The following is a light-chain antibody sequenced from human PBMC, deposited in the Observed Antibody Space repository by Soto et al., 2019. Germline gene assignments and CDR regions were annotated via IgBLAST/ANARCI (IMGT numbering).Light chain of an antibody. CDR1: QPISNY. V-gene: IGKV1-39*01. J-gene: IGKJ5*01. Sequence: DVQMTQSPSSLSASVGDRVTITCRASQPISNYLNWYQQKAGEAPKVLIFGASSLQSGVPSKFSGSGYGTDFTLIITNLHPDDFATYYCQQTHAVPLTVGQGTRL. CDR2: GAS. CDR3: QQTHAVPLT.